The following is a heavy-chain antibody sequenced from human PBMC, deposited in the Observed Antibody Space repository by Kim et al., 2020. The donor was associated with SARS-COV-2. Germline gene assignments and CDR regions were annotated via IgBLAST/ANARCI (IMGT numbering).Heavy chain of an antibody. CDR1: GFTFSSYG. V-gene: IGHV3-30*18. CDR3: AKDVRRYFDWTTSWAPEIGLDY. D-gene: IGHD3-9*01. CDR2: ISYDGSNK. J-gene: IGHJ4*02. Sequence: GGSLRLSCAASGFTFSSYGMHWVRQAPGKGLEWVAVISYDGSNKYYADSVKGRFTISRDNSKNTLYLQMNSLRAEDTAVYYCAKDVRRYFDWTTSWAPEIGLDYWGQGTLVTVSS.